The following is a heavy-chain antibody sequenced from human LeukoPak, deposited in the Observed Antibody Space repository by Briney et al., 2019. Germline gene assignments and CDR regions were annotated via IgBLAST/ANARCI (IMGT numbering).Heavy chain of an antibody. CDR3: AKDGGLYYFDY. CDR2: ISWNSGSI. Sequence: GGSLRLSCAASGFTFDDYAMHWVRQAPGKGLEWVSGISWNSGSIGYADSVKGRFTISRDNAKNSLYLQMNCLRAEDTALYYCAKDGGLYYFDYWGQGTLVTVSS. V-gene: IGHV3-9*01. J-gene: IGHJ4*02. CDR1: GFTFDDYA.